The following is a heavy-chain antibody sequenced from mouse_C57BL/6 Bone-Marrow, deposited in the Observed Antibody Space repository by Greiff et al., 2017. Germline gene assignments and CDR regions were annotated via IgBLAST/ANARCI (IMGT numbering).Heavy chain of an antibody. CDR2: FYPGSGSI. CDR1: GYTFTEYT. J-gene: IGHJ2*01. CDR3: SRHGPLLWYLDY. V-gene: IGHV1-62-2*01. D-gene: IGHD2-1*01. Sequence: QLTLHQSAAELVKPGASVKLSCKASGYTFTEYTIHWVKQRSGQGLEWIGWFYPGSGSIKYNEKFKDKATLTADKSSSTVYMELSRLTSEDSAVXFCSRHGPLLWYLDYWGQGTTLTVSS.